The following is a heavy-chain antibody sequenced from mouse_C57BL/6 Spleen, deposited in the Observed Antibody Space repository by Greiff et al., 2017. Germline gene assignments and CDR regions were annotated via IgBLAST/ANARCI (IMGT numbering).Heavy chain of an antibody. J-gene: IGHJ4*01. CDR1: GYTFTSYW. CDR3: AIRDYDASYYAMDY. CDR2: IHPSDSDT. D-gene: IGHD2-4*01. Sequence: QVQLQQPGAELVKPGASVKVSCKASGYTFTSYWMHWVKQRPGQGREWIGRIHPSDSDTNYNQMFKGKATLTVEKSSSTAYMQLSSLTSEDSAVYYCAIRDYDASYYAMDYWGQGTSVTVSS. V-gene: IGHV1-74*01.